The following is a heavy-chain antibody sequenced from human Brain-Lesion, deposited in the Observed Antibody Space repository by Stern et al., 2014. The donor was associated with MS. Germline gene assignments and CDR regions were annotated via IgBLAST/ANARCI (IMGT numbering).Heavy chain of an antibody. CDR1: GGSISSGNYY. J-gene: IGHJ3*02. D-gene: IGHD3-9*01. CDR2: LSSGGGT. Sequence: VQLVESGPGLVKPSQTLSLTCTVSGGSISSGNYYWSWIRQPAGEGLEWIGRLSSGGGTQYHPSLKSRVTLSADTSPNLFSPRLNFVTAADTAVYYCARGNYDVLTDNGGHGFDIWGQGTMVTVSS. V-gene: IGHV4-61*02. CDR3: ARGNYDVLTDNGGHGFDI.